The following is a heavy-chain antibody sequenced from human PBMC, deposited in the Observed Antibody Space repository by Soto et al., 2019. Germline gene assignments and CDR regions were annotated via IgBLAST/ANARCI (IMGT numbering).Heavy chain of an antibody. V-gene: IGHV1-24*01. Sequence: GASVKVSCKVSGYTLTELSMHWVRQAPGNGLEWMGGFDPEDGGTIYAQKFQGRVTMTEDTSTDTAYMELSSLRSEDTAVYYCATERPRTTYYYDSSGYYSPVIDAFDIRGQGTMVTVSS. CDR1: GYTLTELS. J-gene: IGHJ3*02. D-gene: IGHD3-22*01. CDR3: ATERPRTTYYYDSSGYYSPVIDAFDI. CDR2: FDPEDGGT.